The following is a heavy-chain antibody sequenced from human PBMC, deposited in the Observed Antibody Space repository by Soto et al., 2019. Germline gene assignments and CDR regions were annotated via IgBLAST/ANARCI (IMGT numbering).Heavy chain of an antibody. Sequence: GGSLRLSCAASGCTFISYGMHWVRQAPGKGLEWVSAISATGGSTYYADSMKGRFTISRDNSKNTLSLQMNSLRAEDTAVYYCAKLYYYGSGSSRDSYFDYWGQGTPVTVSS. J-gene: IGHJ4*02. D-gene: IGHD3-10*01. CDR2: ISATGGST. CDR1: GCTFISYG. V-gene: IGHV3-23*01. CDR3: AKLYYYGSGSSRDSYFDY.